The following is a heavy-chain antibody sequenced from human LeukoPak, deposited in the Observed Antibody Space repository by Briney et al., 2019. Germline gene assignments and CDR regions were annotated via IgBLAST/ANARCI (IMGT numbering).Heavy chain of an antibody. J-gene: IGHJ5*02. Sequence: GGSLRLSCAASGITFGNNWMHWVRQGPGKGLVWISRINSDGGGAIYADSVKGRFTVSRDNAKNTLYLQMNSLRAEDTALYYCARDGPHNWVDHWGQGTLVTVSS. V-gene: IGHV3-74*01. CDR1: GITFGNNW. CDR3: ARDGPHNWVDH. CDR2: INSDGGGA.